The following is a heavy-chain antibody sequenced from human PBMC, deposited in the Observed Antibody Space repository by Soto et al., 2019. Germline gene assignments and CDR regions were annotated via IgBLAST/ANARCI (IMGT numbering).Heavy chain of an antibody. CDR3: AREEYYYGSGAFFDY. CDR1: GGTFSSYT. V-gene: IGHV1-69*08. J-gene: IGHJ4*02. Sequence: QVQLVQSGAEEKKPGSSVKVSCKASGGTFSSYTISWVRQAPGQGLEWMGRIIPILGIANYAQKFQGRVTITADKSTSTAYMELSSQRSEDTAVYYCAREEYYYGSGAFFDYWGQGTLVTVSS. D-gene: IGHD3-10*01. CDR2: IIPILGIA.